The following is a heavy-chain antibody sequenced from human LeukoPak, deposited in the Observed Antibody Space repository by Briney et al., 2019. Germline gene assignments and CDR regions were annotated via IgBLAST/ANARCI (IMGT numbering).Heavy chain of an antibody. CDR2: ISSSSSYI. CDR3: ARDRRCYDSSGYKSGVDY. Sequence: GGSLRLSCAASGFTFSSYSMNWVRQAPGKGLEWVSSISSSSSYIYYADSVKGRFTISRDNAKNSLYLQMNSLRAEDTAVYYCARDRRCYDSSGYKSGVDYWGQGTLVTVSS. D-gene: IGHD3-22*01. CDR1: GFTFSSYS. J-gene: IGHJ4*02. V-gene: IGHV3-21*01.